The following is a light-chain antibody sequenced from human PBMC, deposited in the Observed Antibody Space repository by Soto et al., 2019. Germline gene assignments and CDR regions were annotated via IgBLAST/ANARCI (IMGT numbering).Light chain of an antibody. CDR1: QSVTSNY. CDR3: HQYGRSPWT. Sequence: IVLTQSPGTLSLSPGESAALSCRASQSVTSNYLAWYQQKSGQAPSLLIYGASSRATGIPDRFSGSGSGTDFTLTISRLEPEDFAVYYCHQYGRSPWTFGQGTKLEI. CDR2: GAS. V-gene: IGKV3-20*01. J-gene: IGKJ2*02.